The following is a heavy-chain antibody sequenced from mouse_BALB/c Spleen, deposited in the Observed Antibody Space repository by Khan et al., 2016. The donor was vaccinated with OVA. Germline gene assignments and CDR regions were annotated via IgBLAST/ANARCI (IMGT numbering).Heavy chain of an antibody. Sequence: QVQLQQSGPELVRPGVSVKISCKGSGYTFTDYALHWVKQSHAKSLEWIGVISTSSGNTNNKQKFKGKATMTVDKSSSTAYMELARLTSEESTIYYCGSPAYDGYSDYWGQGTVVTVSS. CDR2: ISTSSGNT. V-gene: IGHV1S137*01. J-gene: IGHJ2*01. D-gene: IGHD2-3*01. CDR3: GSPAYDGYSDY. CDR1: GYTFTDYA.